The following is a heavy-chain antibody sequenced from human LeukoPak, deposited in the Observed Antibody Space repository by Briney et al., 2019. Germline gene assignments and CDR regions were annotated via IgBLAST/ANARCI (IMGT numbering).Heavy chain of an antibody. D-gene: IGHD6-19*01. V-gene: IGHV5-51*01. CDR2: IYPGDSDT. CDR3: ARRVAVAGYYFDY. CDR1: GYSFTSYW. J-gene: IGHJ4*02. Sequence: GESLKISCKGAGYSFTSYWIGWGRRMPGKGREWMGIIYPGDSDTRYSPSFQGQVTISADKSISTAYLQWSSLKASDTAMYYCARRVAVAGYYFDYWGQGTLVTVSS.